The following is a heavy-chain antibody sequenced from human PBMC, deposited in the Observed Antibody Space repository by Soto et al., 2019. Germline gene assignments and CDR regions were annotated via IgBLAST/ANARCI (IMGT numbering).Heavy chain of an antibody. CDR1: GYTFTNYY. CDR3: VRGTDRYLFDD. V-gene: IGHV1-46*01. D-gene: IGHD1-26*01. Sequence: ASVKFSCKASGYTFTNYYMQWVRQAPGQGLEWMGIINPSGGSTDYAQIFQGRVTMTRDTSTSTVYMELSSLRSEDTAVYYCVRGTDRYLFDDCGKGTLLTVAS. CDR2: INPSGGST. J-gene: IGHJ4*02.